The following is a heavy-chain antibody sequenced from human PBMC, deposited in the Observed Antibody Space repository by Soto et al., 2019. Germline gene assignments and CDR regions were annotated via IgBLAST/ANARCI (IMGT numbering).Heavy chain of an antibody. Sequence: QVQLVESGGGVVQPGRSLRLSCAASEFTFSNHGMHWVRQIPGKGLEWVAVIWYDGSNKYYADSVKGRFTISRDDSKNTLYLQMDSLRAEDPAVFHCARIRDAFHTIHYWGRGTLVSVSS. CDR3: ARIRDAFHTIHY. CDR1: EFTFSNHG. V-gene: IGHV3-33*08. D-gene: IGHD2-21*01. J-gene: IGHJ4*02. CDR2: IWYDGSNK.